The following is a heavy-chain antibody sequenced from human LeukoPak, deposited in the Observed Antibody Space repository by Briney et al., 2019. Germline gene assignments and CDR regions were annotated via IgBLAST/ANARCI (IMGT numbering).Heavy chain of an antibody. Sequence: GGSLRLSCTVSGFTVSSNSMSWVRQAPGKGLEWVSVIYSGGSTYYADSVKGRFTISRDNSKNTLYLQMNSLRAEDTAVYYCARDGVTAAGRYYYYYMDVWGKGTTVTISS. J-gene: IGHJ6*03. V-gene: IGHV3-66*01. CDR2: IYSGGST. D-gene: IGHD6-13*01. CDR3: ARDGVTAAGRYYYYYMDV. CDR1: GFTVSSNS.